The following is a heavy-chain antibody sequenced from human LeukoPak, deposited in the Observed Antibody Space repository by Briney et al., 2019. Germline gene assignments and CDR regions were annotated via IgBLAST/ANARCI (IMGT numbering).Heavy chain of an antibody. CDR3: ARDGIFRGAVVTYFDY. V-gene: IGHV3-7*01. Sequence: PGGSLRLSCAASGFTFSSYWMSWVRQAPGKGLEWVANIKQDGSEKYHVDSVKGRFTISRDNAKNSLYLQMNSLRAEDTAVYYCARDGIFRGAVVTYFDYWAREPWSPSPQ. D-gene: IGHD4-23*01. CDR1: GFTFSSYW. CDR2: IKQDGSEK. J-gene: IGHJ4*02.